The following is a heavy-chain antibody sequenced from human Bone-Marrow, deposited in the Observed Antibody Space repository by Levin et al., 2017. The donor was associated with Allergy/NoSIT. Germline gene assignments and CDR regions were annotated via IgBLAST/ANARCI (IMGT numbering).Heavy chain of an antibody. CDR1: GLSFSGYW. J-gene: IGHJ4*02. CDR2: INTDGSTT. CDR3: TNLVIGGTFDY. V-gene: IGHV3-74*01. D-gene: IGHD2-15*01. Sequence: GESLKISCAASGLSFSGYWMHWVRQAPGKGLVWVSHINTDGSTTTYADSVKGRFTISRDNAKNTLYLQMNSLRVEDTAVYYCTNLVIGGTFDYWGQGALVTVSS.